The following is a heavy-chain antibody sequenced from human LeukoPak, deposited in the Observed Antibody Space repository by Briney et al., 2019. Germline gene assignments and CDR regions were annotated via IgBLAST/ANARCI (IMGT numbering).Heavy chain of an antibody. V-gene: IGHV3-48*03. Sequence: PGGSLRLSCAASGFTFSSYEMNWVRQAPGKGLEWVSYISSSGSITYYADSVKGRFTISGDNAKNSLYLQMNSLRTEDTAAYYCARGISPLDYWGQGTLVTVSS. CDR2: ISSSGSIT. CDR1: GFTFSSYE. J-gene: IGHJ4*02. CDR3: ARGISPLDY.